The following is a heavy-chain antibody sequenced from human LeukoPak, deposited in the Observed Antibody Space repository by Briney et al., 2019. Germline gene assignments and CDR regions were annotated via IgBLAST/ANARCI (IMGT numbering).Heavy chain of an antibody. D-gene: IGHD1-26*01. CDR3: TRDSGNYNWFDP. V-gene: IGHV3-73*01. Sequence: GGSLRLSCAASGFTFSGSAIHWVRQSSGKGLEWVGQIDKKDKGYATATAYAASVKGRFTISRDDSINTAYLQMKSLKTEDTALYYCTRDSGNYNWFDPWGKGTLVTVS. CDR1: GFTFSGSA. CDR2: IDKKDKGYATAT. J-gene: IGHJ5*02.